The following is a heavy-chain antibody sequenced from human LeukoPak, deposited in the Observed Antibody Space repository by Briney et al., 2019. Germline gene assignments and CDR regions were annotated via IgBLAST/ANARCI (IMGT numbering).Heavy chain of an antibody. CDR3: AREYYDFWSGYCHFDY. CDR2: INNSGST. J-gene: IGHJ4*02. V-gene: IGHV4-34*01. D-gene: IGHD3-3*01. CDR1: GGSFSGYY. Sequence: SETLSLTCAVYGGSFSGYYWSWIRHPPGKGLEWIGEINNSGSTNYNPSLKSRVTISVDTSKNQFSLNLSSVTAADTAVYYCAREYYDFWSGYCHFDYWGQGTLVTVSS.